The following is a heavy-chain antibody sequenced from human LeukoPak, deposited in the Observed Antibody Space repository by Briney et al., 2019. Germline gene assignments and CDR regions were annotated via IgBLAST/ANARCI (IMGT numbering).Heavy chain of an antibody. Sequence: SETLSLTCSVSGGSISSYYWSWIRQPAGKGLEWIGRINFAGSTNYNPSLKSRVTMSVDTSKNQFSLKLSSVTAADTAVYYCARAPTNYYYYYMDVWGKGTTATVSS. J-gene: IGHJ6*03. CDR2: INFAGST. V-gene: IGHV4-4*07. CDR3: ARAPTNYYYYYMDV. D-gene: IGHD5-24*01. CDR1: GGSISSYY.